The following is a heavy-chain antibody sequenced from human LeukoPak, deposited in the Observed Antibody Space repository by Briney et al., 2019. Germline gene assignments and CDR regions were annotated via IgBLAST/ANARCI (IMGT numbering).Heavy chain of an antibody. J-gene: IGHJ4*02. CDR1: GFTFSSYG. V-gene: IGHV3-30*02. CDR3: AKDSLLSGSYNPPDY. Sequence: GGSLRLSCAASGFTFSSYGMHWVRQAPGKGLEWVAFIRYDGSNKYYADSVKGRFTISRDNSKNTLYLQMNSLRAEDTAVYYCAKDSLLSGSYNPPDYWGQGTLVTVSS. CDR2: IRYDGSNK. D-gene: IGHD1-26*01.